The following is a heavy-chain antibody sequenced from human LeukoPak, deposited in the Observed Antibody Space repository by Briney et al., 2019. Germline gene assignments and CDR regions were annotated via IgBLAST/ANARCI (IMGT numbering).Heavy chain of an antibody. D-gene: IGHD2-15*01. CDR2: ISSSSSYI. CDR3: ARDMGLEVAASNWFDP. Sequence: GGSLRLSCAASGFTFSSYSMNWVRQAPGKGLEWVSSISSSSSYIYYADSVKGRFTISRDNAKNSLYLQMNSLRAEDTAVYYCARDMGLEVAASNWFDPWGQGTLVTVSS. V-gene: IGHV3-21*01. CDR1: GFTFSSYS. J-gene: IGHJ5*02.